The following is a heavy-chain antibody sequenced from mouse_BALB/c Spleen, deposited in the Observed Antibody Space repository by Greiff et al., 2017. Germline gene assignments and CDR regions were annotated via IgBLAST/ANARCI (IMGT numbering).Heavy chain of an antibody. CDR2: ISSGGGST. D-gene: IGHD1-1*01. CDR1: GFAFSSYD. V-gene: IGHV5-12-1*01. J-gene: IGHJ1*01. CDR3: ARGGYGSTYWYFDV. Sequence: EVKLVESGGGLVKPGGSLKLSCAASGFAFSSYDMSWVRQTPEKRLEWVAYISSGGGSTYYPDTVKGRFTISRDNAKNTLYLQMSSLKSEDTAMYYCARGGYGSTYWYFDVWGAGTTVTVSS.